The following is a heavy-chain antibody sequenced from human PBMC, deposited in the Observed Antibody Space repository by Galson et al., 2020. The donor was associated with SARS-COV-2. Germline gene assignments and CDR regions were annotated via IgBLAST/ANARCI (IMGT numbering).Heavy chain of an antibody. CDR3: ARDRWAGASWTGMDI. D-gene: IGHD2-2*01. CDR1: GDSINSGTSY. Sequence: SETLSLTCTVYGDSINSGTSYWSWVRQHPGKGLECIGYIYSSGSTKYNPSLSSRIVISLDTSKNQFSLKLTSVTAADTAVYYCARDRWAGASWTGMDIWGQGTTVTVSS. V-gene: IGHV4-31*03. J-gene: IGHJ6*02. CDR2: IYSSGST.